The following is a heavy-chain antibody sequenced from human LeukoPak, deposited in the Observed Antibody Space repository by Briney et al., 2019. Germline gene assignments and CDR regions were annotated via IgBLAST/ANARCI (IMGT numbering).Heavy chain of an antibody. D-gene: IGHD6-13*01. CDR2: ISGSGDT. CDR3: AKAWAAAGTFAS. V-gene: IGHV3-23*01. J-gene: IGHJ4*02. Sequence: GESLRLSCAASGFTFSSYAMSWVRQAPGKGLEWVSRISGSGDTYYADSVKGRFTISRDNSMNTLYLQLSSLRAEDTAIYYCAKAWAAAGTFASWGQGTLVTVSS. CDR1: GFTFSSYA.